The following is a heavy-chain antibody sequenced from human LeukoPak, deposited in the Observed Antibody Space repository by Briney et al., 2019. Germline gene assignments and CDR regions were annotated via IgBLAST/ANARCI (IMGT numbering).Heavy chain of an antibody. J-gene: IGHJ4*02. CDR1: GFTFSSYA. Sequence: AGGSLRLSCEASGFTFSSYAMSWVRQAPGKGLEWVSGIIDSGDITYYADSVKGRFTISRDNPKNTLYLQMNSLRAEDTAVYFCAKRGVVIRVILVGFHKEANYFDSWGQGALVTVSS. D-gene: IGHD3-10*01. CDR3: AKRGVVIRVILVGFHKEANYFDS. V-gene: IGHV3-23*01. CDR2: IIDSGDIT.